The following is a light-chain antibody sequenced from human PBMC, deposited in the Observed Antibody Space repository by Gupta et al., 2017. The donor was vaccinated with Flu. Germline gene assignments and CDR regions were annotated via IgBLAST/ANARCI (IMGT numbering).Light chain of an antibody. Sequence: TQMTQSTSSLSPSGVDTATITCLASQDINKYFNWYPQKPVKAPKLLIYIACNLETGVPARFSGSGSGTDFSLTISSLQPEDVAAYYYQQYHSAPSTFGQGTKVEIK. CDR2: IAC. CDR3: QQYHSAPST. V-gene: IGKV1-33*01. J-gene: IGKJ1*01. CDR1: QDINKY.